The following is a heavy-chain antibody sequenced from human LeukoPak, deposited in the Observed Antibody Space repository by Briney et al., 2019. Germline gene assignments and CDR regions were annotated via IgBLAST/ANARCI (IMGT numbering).Heavy chain of an antibody. CDR2: IYWDDDK. Sequence: ESGPTLVKPTQTLTLTCTFSGFSLSTSGVGVGWIRQPPGKALEWLALIYWDDDKRYSPSLKSRLTITKDTSKNQVVLTMTNMDPVDTATYYCAHNRKLRGYSGYDWGFDYWGQGTLVTVSS. V-gene: IGHV2-5*02. D-gene: IGHD5-12*01. J-gene: IGHJ4*02. CDR1: GFSLSTSGVG. CDR3: AHNRKLRGYSGYDWGFDY.